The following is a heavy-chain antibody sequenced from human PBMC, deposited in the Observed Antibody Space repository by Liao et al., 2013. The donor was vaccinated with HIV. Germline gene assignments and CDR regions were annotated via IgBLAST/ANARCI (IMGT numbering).Heavy chain of an antibody. D-gene: IGHD5-18*01. Sequence: QVQLQQWGAGLLKPSETLSLTCAVYGGSFSRYYWSWIRQPPGKGLEWIGEINHSGSTNYNPSLKSRVTISVDTSKNQFSLKLSSVTAADTAVYYCARGAGYSYGRRMDIWGQGDNGHRLF. CDR1: GGSFSRYY. CDR3: ARGAGYSYGRRMDI. V-gene: IGHV4-34*01. CDR2: INHSGST. J-gene: IGHJ3*02.